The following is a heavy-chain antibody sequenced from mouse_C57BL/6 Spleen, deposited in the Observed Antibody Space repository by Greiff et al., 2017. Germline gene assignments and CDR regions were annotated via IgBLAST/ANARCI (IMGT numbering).Heavy chain of an antibody. Sequence: EVQLQQSGPELVKPGASVKMSCKASGYTFTDYNMHWVKQSHGKSLEWLGYINPNNGGTSYNQKFKGKATLTVNKYSSTAYMEPRSLTSEDSAVYYWAIYDYDYAMEDWGQGTSVTVSS. J-gene: IGHJ4*01. D-gene: IGHD2-4*01. CDR3: AIYDYDYAMED. CDR2: INPNNGGT. V-gene: IGHV1-22*01. CDR1: GYTFTDYN.